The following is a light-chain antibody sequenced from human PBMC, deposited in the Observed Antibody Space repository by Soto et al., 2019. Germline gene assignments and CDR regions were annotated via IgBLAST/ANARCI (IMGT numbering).Light chain of an antibody. V-gene: IGKV3-11*01. Sequence: ENVLTQSPATLSLSPGERATLSCRASQSVSSYLAWYQQKPGQAPRLLIYDASNRATGIPARFSGSGSGTDFTLTISSLEPEDFAVYYCQQRSNWPRLTFGGGTKVDIK. CDR1: QSVSSY. CDR3: QQRSNWPRLT. CDR2: DAS. J-gene: IGKJ4*01.